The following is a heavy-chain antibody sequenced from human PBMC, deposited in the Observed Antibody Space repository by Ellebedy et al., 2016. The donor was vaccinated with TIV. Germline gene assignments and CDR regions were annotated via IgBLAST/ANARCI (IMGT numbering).Heavy chain of an antibody. Sequence: ASVKVSXKASRGTFTGYYMHWVRQAPGQGLEWMGIINPSGGSTSYAQKFQGRVTMTRDTSTSTVYMELSSLRSEDTAVYYCARALRGIAARPVYYYYYMDVWGKGTTVTVSS. CDR3: ARALRGIAARPVYYYYYMDV. D-gene: IGHD6-6*01. J-gene: IGHJ6*03. CDR2: INPSGGST. V-gene: IGHV1-46*01. CDR1: RGTFTGYY.